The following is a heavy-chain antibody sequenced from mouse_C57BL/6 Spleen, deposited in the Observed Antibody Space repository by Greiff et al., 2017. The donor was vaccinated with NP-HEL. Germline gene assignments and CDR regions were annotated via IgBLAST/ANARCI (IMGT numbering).Heavy chain of an antibody. J-gene: IGHJ1*03. CDR3: ARRYDGYYDWYFDV. D-gene: IGHD2-3*01. CDR1: GYTFTDYN. CDR2: INPNNGGT. Sequence: EVQLQQSGPELVKPGASVKIPCKASGYTFTDYNMDWVKQSHGKSLEWIGDINPNNGGTIYNQKFKGKATLTVDKSSSTAYMELRSLTSEDTAVYYCARRYDGYYDWYFDVWGTGTTVTVSS. V-gene: IGHV1-18*01.